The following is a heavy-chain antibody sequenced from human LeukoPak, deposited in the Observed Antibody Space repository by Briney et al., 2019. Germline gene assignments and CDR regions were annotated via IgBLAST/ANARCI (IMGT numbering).Heavy chain of an antibody. CDR1: GFTFSSYG. Sequence: GGSLRLSCAASGFTFSSYGMHWVRQAPGKGLEWVAVILNDGSQEKYADSVKGRFTISRDNSNNTLFLQMNSLRAEDTAVYYCARDDALGDNALDIWGQGTMVTVS. CDR3: ARDDALGDNALDI. V-gene: IGHV3-33*01. J-gene: IGHJ3*02. D-gene: IGHD3-16*01. CDR2: ILNDGSQE.